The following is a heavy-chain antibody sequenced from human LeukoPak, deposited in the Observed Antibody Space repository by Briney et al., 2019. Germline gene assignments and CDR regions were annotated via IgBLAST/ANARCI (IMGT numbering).Heavy chain of an antibody. CDR1: GFPFSNYA. D-gene: IGHD1-26*01. J-gene: IGHJ4*02. CDR3: ARSRGGSGSYFDY. Sequence: GGSLRLSCVTSGFPFSNYAMSWVRQAPGKGLEWVANIKQDGSEKYYVDSVKGRFTISRDNAKNSLYLQMNSLRAEDTAVYYCARSRGGSGSYFDYWGQGTLVTVSS. CDR2: IKQDGSEK. V-gene: IGHV3-7*01.